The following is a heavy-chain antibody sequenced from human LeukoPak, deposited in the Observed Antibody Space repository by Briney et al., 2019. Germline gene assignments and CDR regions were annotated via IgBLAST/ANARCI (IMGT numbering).Heavy chain of an antibody. D-gene: IGHD5-18*01. CDR3: AKENTAMAAMTDY. J-gene: IGHJ4*02. V-gene: IGHV3-7*01. CDR2: IKQDGSEK. Sequence: GGSLRLSCAASGFTFSNYWMSWVRQAPGKGLEWVANIKQDGSEKYYVDSVKGRFTISRDNAKNSLYLQMNSLRVEDTAVYYCAKENTAMAAMTDYWGQGTLVTVSS. CDR1: GFTFSNYW.